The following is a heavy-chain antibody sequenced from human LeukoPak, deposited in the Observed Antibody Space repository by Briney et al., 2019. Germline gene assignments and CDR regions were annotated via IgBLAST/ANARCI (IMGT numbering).Heavy chain of an antibody. CDR3: ARVKAGGTSCYSCWFDP. Sequence: SETLSLTCTVSGGSISSGGYYWSWIRQHPGKGLEWIGYIYYSGSTYYNPSLKSRVTISVDTSKNQFSLKLSSVTAADTAVYYCARVKAGGTSCYSCWFDPWGQGTLVTVSS. CDR2: IYYSGST. V-gene: IGHV4-31*03. J-gene: IGHJ5*02. D-gene: IGHD2-2*01. CDR1: GGSISSGGYY.